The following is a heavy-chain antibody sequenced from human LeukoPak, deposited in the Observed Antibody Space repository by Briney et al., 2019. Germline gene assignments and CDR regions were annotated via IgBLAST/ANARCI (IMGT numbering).Heavy chain of an antibody. V-gene: IGHV3-23*01. J-gene: IGHJ4*02. D-gene: IGHD5-18*01. CDR3: AKRSFSYTAMVYYFDY. Sequence: GGSLRLSCAASGFTFSSYAMSWVRQAPGKGLEWVSAISGSGGSTYYADPVKGRFTISRDNSKNTLYLQMNSLRAEDTAVYYCAKRSFSYTAMVYYFDYWGQGTLVTVSS. CDR2: ISGSGGST. CDR1: GFTFSSYA.